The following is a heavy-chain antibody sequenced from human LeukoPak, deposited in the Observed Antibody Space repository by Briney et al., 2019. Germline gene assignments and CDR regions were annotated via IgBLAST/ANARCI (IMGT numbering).Heavy chain of an antibody. D-gene: IGHD1-1*01. V-gene: IGHV3-33*01. Sequence: GGSLRLCCAASGFTFSSYGMHWVRQAPGKGLEWVAVIWYDGGNKYYADSVKGRFTISRDNSKNTLYLQMNSLRAEDTAVYYCARGTSGGYEGDYWGQGTLVTVSS. CDR3: ARGTSGGYEGDY. CDR1: GFTFSSYG. CDR2: IWYDGGNK. J-gene: IGHJ4*02.